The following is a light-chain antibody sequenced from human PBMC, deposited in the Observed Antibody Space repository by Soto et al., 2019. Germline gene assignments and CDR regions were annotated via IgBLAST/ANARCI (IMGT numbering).Light chain of an antibody. CDR1: SSNIGADYD. Sequence: QSVLTQPPSMSGAPEQRVTISCTGRSSNIGADYDVHWYQQFPGAAPKLLIYDNANRPSGVPDRFSGSRSGTSASLAITGLQPEDEADYYCQSFDSSLSGLGFGGGTKLTVL. CDR3: QSFDSSLSGLG. J-gene: IGLJ3*02. V-gene: IGLV1-40*01. CDR2: DNA.